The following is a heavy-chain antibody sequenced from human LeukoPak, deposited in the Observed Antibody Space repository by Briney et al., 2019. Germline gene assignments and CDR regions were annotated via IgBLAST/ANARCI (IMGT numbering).Heavy chain of an antibody. CDR2: VHYSGST. J-gene: IGHJ6*02. D-gene: IGHD1-14*01. CDR3: ARRNKGPVDV. Sequence: TASETLSLTCTVSGGSISGFYWSWIRQPPGKGLEWIGYVHYSGSTTYNPSLKSRVAISLDTSENQFSLNLNSVTAADSAVYYCARRNKGPVDVWGQGTTVTVSS. CDR1: GGSISGFY. V-gene: IGHV4-59*01.